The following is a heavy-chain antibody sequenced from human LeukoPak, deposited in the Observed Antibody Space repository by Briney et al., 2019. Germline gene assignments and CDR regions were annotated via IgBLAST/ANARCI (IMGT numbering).Heavy chain of an antibody. CDR3: ARDYCISTSCYNNRGY. V-gene: IGHV1-18*01. CDR1: GYTFTSYG. J-gene: IGHJ4*02. Sequence: ASVKVSCKTSGYTFTSYGISWVRQAPGQGLEWMGWISGYNGNTNYAQKFQGRVTMITDTSTSTAYMELRSLRSDDTAVYYCARDYCISTSCYNNRGYWGQGTLVTVSS. D-gene: IGHD2-2*02. CDR2: ISGYNGNT.